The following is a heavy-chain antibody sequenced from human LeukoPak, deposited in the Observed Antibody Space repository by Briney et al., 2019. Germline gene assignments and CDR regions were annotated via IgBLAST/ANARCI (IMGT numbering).Heavy chain of an antibody. D-gene: IGHD3-3*01. CDR3: ARDQGLYYDFWSGYSDY. CDR2: IKQDGSEK. CDR1: GFTFSSYW. V-gene: IGHV3-7*01. Sequence: GGSLRLSCADSGFTFSSYWMSGVRQAPGKGLEWVANIKQDGSEKYYVDSVKGRFTISRDNAKNSLYLQMNSLRAEDTAVYYCARDQGLYYDFWSGYSDYWGQGTLVTVSS. J-gene: IGHJ4*02.